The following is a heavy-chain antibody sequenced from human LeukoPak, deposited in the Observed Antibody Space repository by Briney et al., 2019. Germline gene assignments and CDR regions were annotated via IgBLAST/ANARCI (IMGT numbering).Heavy chain of an antibody. D-gene: IGHD1-26*01. CDR1: GGSISSYY. V-gene: IGHV4-59*08. CDR3: ARRKTYSGSYQN. Sequence: PSETLSLTCTVSGGSISSYYWSWIRQPPGKGLEWIGYIYYSGSTNYNPSLKSRVTISVDTSKNQFSLKLSSVTAADTAVYYCARRKTYSGSYQNWGQGTLVTVSS. CDR2: IYYSGST. J-gene: IGHJ4*02.